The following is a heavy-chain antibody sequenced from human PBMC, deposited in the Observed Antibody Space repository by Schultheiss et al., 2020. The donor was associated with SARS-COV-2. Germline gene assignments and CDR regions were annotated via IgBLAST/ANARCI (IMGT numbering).Heavy chain of an antibody. CDR1: GGSFSGYY. CDR3: ARRYQLLYGGLNWFDP. J-gene: IGHJ5*02. D-gene: IGHD2-2*02. Sequence: SETLSLTCAVYGGSFSGYYWSWIRQPPGKGLEWIGEINHSGSTNYNPSLKSRVTISVDTSKNQFSLKLSSVTAADTAVYYCARRYQLLYGGLNWFDPWGQGTVVTVSS. V-gene: IGHV4-34*01. CDR2: INHSGST.